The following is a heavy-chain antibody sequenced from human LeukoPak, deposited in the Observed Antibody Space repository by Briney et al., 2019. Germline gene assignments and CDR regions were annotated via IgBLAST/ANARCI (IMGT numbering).Heavy chain of an antibody. CDR2: IRYDGSNK. CDR3: ARDLEHYYGSGSYYFDF. J-gene: IGHJ4*02. CDR1: GFTFSSYG. D-gene: IGHD3-10*01. Sequence: PGGSLRLSCAASGFTFSSYGMHWVRQAPGKGLEWVAFIRYDGSNKYYADSVKGRFTISRDNSKNTLYLQMNSLRAEDTAVYYCARDLEHYYGSGSYYFDFWGQGTLVTVSS. V-gene: IGHV3-30*02.